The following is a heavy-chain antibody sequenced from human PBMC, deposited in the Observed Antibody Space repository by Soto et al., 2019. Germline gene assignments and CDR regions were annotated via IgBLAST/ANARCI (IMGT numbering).Heavy chain of an antibody. Sequence: QVQLVQCGAEVKKPGSSVKVSCKVSGSTFSSHSINWVRQAPGQGLEWMGGIIPIFGTENYAQKFQGRVTITADESTSTAYMELSSLTSEDTALYYCSTSVYCSTTRCYYYYGLDVWGQGTTVIVSS. V-gene: IGHV1-69*01. CDR3: STSVYCSTTRCYYYYGLDV. D-gene: IGHD2-2*01. CDR1: GSTFSSHS. CDR2: IIPIFGTE. J-gene: IGHJ6*02.